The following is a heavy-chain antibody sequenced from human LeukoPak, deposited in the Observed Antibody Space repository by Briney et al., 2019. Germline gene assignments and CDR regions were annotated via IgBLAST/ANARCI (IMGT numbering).Heavy chain of an antibody. CDR2: MYSSGGGI. D-gene: IGHD1-7*01. CDR1: GGSIVSNTFY. J-gene: IGHJ6*03. Sequence: SETLSLTCTVSGGSIVSNTFYWVWIRQPPGKGLEWIANMYSSGGGIQYTPSLTNRVTISVDTSKNQFFLNLSSVTAADTAVYYCTRRTYSAYMDVWGQGTTVTVSS. V-gene: IGHV4-39*01. CDR3: TRRTYSAYMDV.